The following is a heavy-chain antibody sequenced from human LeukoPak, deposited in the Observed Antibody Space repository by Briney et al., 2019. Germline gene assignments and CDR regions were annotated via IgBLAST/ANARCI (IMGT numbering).Heavy chain of an antibody. CDR2: IRYDGSNK. J-gene: IGHJ4*02. D-gene: IGHD4-17*01. Sequence: PGGSLRLSCAASGFTFSSYGMHWVRQAPGKGLEWVAFIRYDGSNKYYADSVKGQFTISRDSSKSTLYLQMNSLGAEDTAVYYCAKSLTVTTRIHSIDPRGQGTLVTVSS. V-gene: IGHV3-30*02. CDR1: GFTFSSYG. CDR3: AKSLTVTTRIHSIDP.